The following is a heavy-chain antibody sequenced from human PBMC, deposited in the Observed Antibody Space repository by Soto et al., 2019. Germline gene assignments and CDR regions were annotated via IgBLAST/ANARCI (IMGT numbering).Heavy chain of an antibody. J-gene: IGHJ6*03. D-gene: IGHD3-3*01. CDR3: ARGEPYYDFWSGYLRYYYYYYMDV. Sequence: ETLSLTCAVYGGSFSGYYWSWIRQPPGKGLEWIGEINHSGSTNYNPSLKSRVTISVDTSKNQFSLKLITVTAADTAVYYCARGEPYYDFWSGYLRYYYYYYMDVWGKGTTVTVSS. V-gene: IGHV4-34*01. CDR1: GGSFSGYY. CDR2: INHSGST.